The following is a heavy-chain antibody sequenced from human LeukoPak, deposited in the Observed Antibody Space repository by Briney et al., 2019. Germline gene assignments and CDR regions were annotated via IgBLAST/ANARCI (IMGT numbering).Heavy chain of an antibody. Sequence: PSETLSLTCTVSGGSISSSSDYWGWIRQPPGKGLEWIGSIYYRGTIHYNPPLESRVAISLDTSKNQFSLKLSSVTAADTALYYCARRSRGSIYDVSYYFDSWGQGTLVTVSS. V-gene: IGHV4-39*07. CDR1: GGSISSSSDY. CDR3: ARRSRGSIYDVSYYFDS. J-gene: IGHJ4*02. D-gene: IGHD1-26*01. CDR2: IYYRGTI.